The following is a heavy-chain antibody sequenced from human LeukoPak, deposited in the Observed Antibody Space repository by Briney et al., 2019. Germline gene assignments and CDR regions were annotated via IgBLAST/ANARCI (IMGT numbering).Heavy chain of an antibody. V-gene: IGHV3-23*01. CDR1: GFTFSSYA. D-gene: IGHD6-13*01. CDR3: AKDPYSSSWHYYFDY. J-gene: IGHJ4*02. CDR2: ISGSGGST. Sequence: GGSLRLSCAASGFTFSSYAMSWVRQAPGKGLEWVSAISGSGGSTYYADSVKGRFTISRDNSKNTLYLQMNSLRAEDTAVYYCAKDPYSSSWHYYFDYWGQGTLVTVSS.